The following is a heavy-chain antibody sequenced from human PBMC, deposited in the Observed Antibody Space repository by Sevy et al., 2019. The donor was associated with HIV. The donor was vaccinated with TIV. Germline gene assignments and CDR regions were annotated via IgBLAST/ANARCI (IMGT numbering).Heavy chain of an antibody. CDR3: ARGHYGMDV. CDR2: IKSDGSET. Sequence: GGSLRLSCAAPRFTFSDYWITWVRQAPRKGLEWVANIKSDGSETSYVDSVKGRFTISRDNARNSLFLQMNSLRVEDTAVYYCARGHYGMDVWGQGATVTVSS. J-gene: IGHJ6*02. V-gene: IGHV3-7*04. CDR1: RFTFSDYW.